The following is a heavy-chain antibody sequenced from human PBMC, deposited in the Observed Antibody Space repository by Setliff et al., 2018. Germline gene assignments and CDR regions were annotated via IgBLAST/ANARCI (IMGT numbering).Heavy chain of an antibody. Sequence: SETLSLTWTVSGGSISSSSYYWGWIRQPPGKGLEWIGSIYYSGSTYYNPSLKSRVTISVDTSKNQFSLKLSSVTAADTAVYYCARLGSARYDSSGYYPDNWFDPWGQGTLVTVSS. CDR1: GGSISSSSYY. J-gene: IGHJ5*02. V-gene: IGHV4-39*01. CDR3: ARLGSARYDSSGYYPDNWFDP. CDR2: IYYSGST. D-gene: IGHD3-22*01.